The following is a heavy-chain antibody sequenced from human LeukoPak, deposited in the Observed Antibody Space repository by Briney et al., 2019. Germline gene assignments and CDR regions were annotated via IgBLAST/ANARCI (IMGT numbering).Heavy chain of an antibody. D-gene: IGHD2-21*01. CDR2: ISWDGGST. V-gene: IGHV3-43D*03. Sequence: PGGSLRLSCAASGFTFDDYAMHWVRQAPGKGLEWVSLISWDGGSTYYADSVKGRFTISRDNSKNSLYLQMNSLRAEDTAVYYCAKAHIPQWGQGTLVTVSS. J-gene: IGHJ4*02. CDR1: GFTFDDYA. CDR3: AKAHIPQ.